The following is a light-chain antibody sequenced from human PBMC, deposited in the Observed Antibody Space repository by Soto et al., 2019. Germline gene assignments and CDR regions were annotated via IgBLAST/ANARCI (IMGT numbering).Light chain of an antibody. Sequence: QSVLTQPPSVSAAPGQKVTISCSGSSSNIGDNFVSWYQHLPGTAPKLLIYENYKRPSGIPDRFSGSKSGTSATLGITGLQTGDEADYYCGTWDTSLSAVVFGGGTQLTVL. V-gene: IGLV1-51*02. CDR3: GTWDTSLSAVV. J-gene: IGLJ2*01. CDR1: SSNIGDNF. CDR2: ENY.